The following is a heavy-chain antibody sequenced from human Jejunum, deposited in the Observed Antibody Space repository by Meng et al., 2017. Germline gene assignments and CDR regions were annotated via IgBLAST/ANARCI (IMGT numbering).Heavy chain of an antibody. CDR1: GFSLKTDDGA. V-gene: IGHV2-5*01. CDR2: ISGSDLK. Sequence: SGPTLVKPTETLTLTCAFSGFSLKTDDGAVGWIRQPPGKDTGWLAAISGSDLKQYRTFLRSRLTVTQDTHKNQVVLTLTNVDPLDTATYYCVQTHTSSNGLDYWGQGALVTVSS. CDR3: VQTHTSSNGLDY. J-gene: IGHJ4*02. D-gene: IGHD1-1*01.